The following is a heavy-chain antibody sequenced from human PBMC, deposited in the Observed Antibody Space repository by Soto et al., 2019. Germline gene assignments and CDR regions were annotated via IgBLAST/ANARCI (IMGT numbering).Heavy chain of an antibody. CDR1: GGTFSSYA. V-gene: IGHV1-69*13. D-gene: IGHD2-2*02. CDR2: IIPIFGTA. CDR3: ARDEYCSSTSCYTSSGYYYYGMDV. Sequence: GASVKVSCKASGGTFSSYAISWVRQAPGQGLEWMGGIIPIFGTANYAQKFQGRVTITADGSTSTAYMELSSLRSEDTAVYYCARDEYCSSTSCYTSSGYYYYGMDVWGQGTTVTVSS. J-gene: IGHJ6*02.